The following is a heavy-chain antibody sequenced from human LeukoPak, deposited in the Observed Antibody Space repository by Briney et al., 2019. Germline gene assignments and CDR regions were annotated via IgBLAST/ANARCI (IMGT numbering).Heavy chain of an antibody. J-gene: IGHJ6*02. CDR1: GFTFSSYG. CDR3: AKGGRWLRDTMGYGMDV. Sequence: QPGRSLRLSCAASGFTFSSYGMHWVRQAPGKGLEWVAVISYDGSNKYYADSVKGRFTISRDNSKNTLYLQMNSLRAEDTAVYYCAKGGRWLRDTMGYGMDVWGQGTTVTVSS. V-gene: IGHV3-30*18. D-gene: IGHD5-24*01. CDR2: ISYDGSNK.